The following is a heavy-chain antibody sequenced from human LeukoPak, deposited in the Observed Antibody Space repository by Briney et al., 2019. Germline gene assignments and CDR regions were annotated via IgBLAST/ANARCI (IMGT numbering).Heavy chain of an antibody. CDR2: ISGSGGST. D-gene: IGHD3-22*01. J-gene: IGHJ4*02. CDR3: AKEDPYYYDSSGYFRPLDY. V-gene: IGHV3-23*01. Sequence: GGSLRLSCAASGFTFSSYAMSWVRQAPGKGLEWVSAISGSGGSTYYADSVKGRFTISRDNSKNTLYLRMNSLRAEDTAVYYCAKEDPYYYDSSGYFRPLDYWGQGTLVTVSS. CDR1: GFTFSSYA.